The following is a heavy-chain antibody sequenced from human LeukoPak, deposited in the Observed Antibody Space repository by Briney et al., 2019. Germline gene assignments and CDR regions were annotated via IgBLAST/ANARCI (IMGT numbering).Heavy chain of an antibody. CDR3: ARAGYCSGGSCYGGPVWWFDP. CDR2: IYYSGST. CDR1: GGSISSSSFY. Sequence: PSETLSLTCTVSGGSISSSSFYWGWIRQPPGKGLEWIGSIYYSGSTYYNPSLKSRVTISVDTSKNQFSLKLSSVTAADTAVYYCARAGYCSGGSCYGGPVWWFDPWGQGTLVTVSS. D-gene: IGHD2-15*01. J-gene: IGHJ5*02. V-gene: IGHV4-39*07.